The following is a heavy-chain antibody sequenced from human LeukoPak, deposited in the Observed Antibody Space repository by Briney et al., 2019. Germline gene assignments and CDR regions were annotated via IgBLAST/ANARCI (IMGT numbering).Heavy chain of an antibody. J-gene: IGHJ4*02. CDR1: GFTFSSYS. V-gene: IGHV3-21*01. Sequence: PGGSLRLSCAASGFTFSSYSMNWVRQAPGKGLEWVSSISSSSSYMYYADSVKGRFTISRDNAKNSLYLQMNSLRAEDTAVYYCARVARYGSGSYYFDYWGQGTLVTVSS. D-gene: IGHD3-10*01. CDR3: ARVARYGSGSYYFDY. CDR2: ISSSSSYM.